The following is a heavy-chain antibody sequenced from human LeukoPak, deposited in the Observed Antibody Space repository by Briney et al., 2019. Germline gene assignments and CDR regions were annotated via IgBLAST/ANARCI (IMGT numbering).Heavy chain of an antibody. CDR2: ISDSESGT. Sequence: GGSLRLSCAASGFTFSTYAMSWVRQAPGKGLEWVSGISDSESGTYYADSVKGRFTISRDNSKNTLYLQMNSLRAEDTAVYYCAKGYGYSSSWTSNYYFYGLDVWGQGTTVTVSS. CDR1: GFTFSTYA. J-gene: IGHJ6*02. D-gene: IGHD6-13*01. V-gene: IGHV3-23*01. CDR3: AKGYGYSSSWTSNYYFYGLDV.